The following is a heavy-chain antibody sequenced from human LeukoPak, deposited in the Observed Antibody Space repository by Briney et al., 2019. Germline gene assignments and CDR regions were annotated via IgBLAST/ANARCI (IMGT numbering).Heavy chain of an antibody. V-gene: IGHV4-30-4*01. CDR3: ASLELGPLVGDDAFDI. J-gene: IGHJ3*02. D-gene: IGHD3-16*01. CDR2: IYYSGST. CDR1: GGSISSGDYY. Sequence: NPSETLSLTCTVSGGSISSGDYYWSWIRQPPGKGLEWIGYIYYSGSTYYNPSLKSRVAISVDTSKNQFSLKLSSVTAADTAVYYCASLELGPLVGDDAFDIWGQGTMVTVSS.